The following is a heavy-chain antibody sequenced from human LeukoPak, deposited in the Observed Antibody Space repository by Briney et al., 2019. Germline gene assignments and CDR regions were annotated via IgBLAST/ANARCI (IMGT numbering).Heavy chain of an antibody. J-gene: IGHJ5*02. CDR2: IYYSGTT. Sequence: NPSETLSLTCTVSGGSISSYSWSWIRQPPGKGLEWIGYIYYSGTTNYNSSLKSRVTISVDTSKNQSSLKLSSVTAADTAVYYRARLDSSGYYVDQWGQGTLVTVSS. CDR1: GGSISSYS. V-gene: IGHV4-59*08. D-gene: IGHD3-22*01. CDR3: ARLDSSGYYVDQ.